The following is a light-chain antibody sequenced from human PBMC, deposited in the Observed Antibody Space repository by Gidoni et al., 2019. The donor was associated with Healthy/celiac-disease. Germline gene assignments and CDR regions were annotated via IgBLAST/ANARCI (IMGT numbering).Light chain of an antibody. V-gene: IGKV1-39*01. CDR2: AAS. J-gene: IGKJ5*01. CDR3: QQSYSTPIT. Sequence: DIQMTQSPSSLSASVGERVTITCRASQSISSYLNWYQQKPGKAPKLLIYAASSLQSGVPSRFSGSGSGTDFTLTISSLQPEDFATYYCQQSYSTPITFXLXTRLEIK. CDR1: QSISSY.